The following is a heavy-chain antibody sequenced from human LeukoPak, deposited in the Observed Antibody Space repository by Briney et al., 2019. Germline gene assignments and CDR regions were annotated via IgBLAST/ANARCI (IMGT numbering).Heavy chain of an antibody. J-gene: IGHJ4*02. Sequence: LETLSLTCAVSGGSISSGGYYWSWIRQPPGKGLEWIGYIYYSGSTNYNPSLKSRVTISVDTSKNQFSLKLSSVTAADTAVYYCARGRKKGSAWELLDYWGQGTLVTVSS. CDR3: ARGRKKGSAWELLDY. CDR1: GGSISSGGYY. D-gene: IGHD1-26*01. V-gene: IGHV4-61*08. CDR2: IYYSGST.